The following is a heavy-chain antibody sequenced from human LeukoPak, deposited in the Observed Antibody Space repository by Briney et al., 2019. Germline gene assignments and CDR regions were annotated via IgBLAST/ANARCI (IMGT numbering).Heavy chain of an antibody. Sequence: ASVKVSCKASGYTFTSYGISWERQASGQGLEWMGWISAYNGNTNYAQKLQGRVTVSEDTSTDTAYMELSSLRSEDTAVYYCATKGQLRFLEWLPVDIWGQGTMVTVSS. CDR3: ATKGQLRFLEWLPVDI. CDR2: ISAYNGNT. D-gene: IGHD3-3*01. J-gene: IGHJ3*02. CDR1: GYTFTSYG. V-gene: IGHV1-18*01.